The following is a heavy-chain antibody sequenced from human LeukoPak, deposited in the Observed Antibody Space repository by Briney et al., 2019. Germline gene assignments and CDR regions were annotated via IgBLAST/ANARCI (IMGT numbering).Heavy chain of an antibody. CDR3: ARTAIVVVTAISDYYMDV. V-gene: IGHV4-31*03. Sequence: ASQTLSLTCTVSGGSISSGGYYWSWNRQHPGKGLEWIGYIYYSGSTYYNPSLKSRVTISVDTSKNQFSLKLSSVTAADTAVYYCARTAIVVVTAISDYYMDVWGKGTTVTVSS. CDR2: IYYSGST. J-gene: IGHJ6*03. CDR1: GGSISSGGYY. D-gene: IGHD2-21*02.